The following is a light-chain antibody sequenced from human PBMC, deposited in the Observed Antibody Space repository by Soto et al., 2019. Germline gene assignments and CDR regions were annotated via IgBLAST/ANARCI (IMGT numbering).Light chain of an antibody. Sequence: QSALTQPASVSGSPGQSITISCTGTSSDVGAYNYVSWYQHHPGKAPKLMIYDVSNRPSGVSNRFSGSKSGNTASLTISGLQAADEADYYCNSYTSSSTVIFGGGTKVTVL. J-gene: IGLJ2*01. CDR2: DVS. CDR1: SSDVGAYNY. V-gene: IGLV2-14*03. CDR3: NSYTSSSTVI.